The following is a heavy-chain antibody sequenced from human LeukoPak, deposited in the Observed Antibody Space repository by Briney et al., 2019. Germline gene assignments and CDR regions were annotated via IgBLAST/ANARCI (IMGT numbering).Heavy chain of an antibody. Sequence: SETLSLTCTVSGGSISSSSYYWGWIRQPPGKGLEWIGSIYYSGSTYYNPSLKSRVTISVDTSKNQFSLKLSSVTAADTAVYYCATARGYDILTGYLWDDYWGQGTLVTVSS. D-gene: IGHD3-9*01. CDR1: GGSISSSSYY. CDR2: IYYSGST. V-gene: IGHV4-39*01. CDR3: ATARGYDILTGYLWDDY. J-gene: IGHJ4*02.